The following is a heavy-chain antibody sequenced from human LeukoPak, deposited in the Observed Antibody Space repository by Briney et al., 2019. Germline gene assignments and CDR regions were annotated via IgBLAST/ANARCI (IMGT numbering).Heavy chain of an antibody. CDR3: ARTSYSYPLDY. J-gene: IGHJ4*02. V-gene: IGHV4-59*02. CDR1: GGSVSSYY. CDR2: IYYSGST. Sequence: SETLSLTCTVSGGSVSSYYWSWIRQPPGKGLEWIGYIYYSGSTNYNPSLKSRVTISVDTSKNQFSLKLSSVTAADTAVYYCARTSYSYPLDYWGQGTLVTVSS. D-gene: IGHD3-16*02.